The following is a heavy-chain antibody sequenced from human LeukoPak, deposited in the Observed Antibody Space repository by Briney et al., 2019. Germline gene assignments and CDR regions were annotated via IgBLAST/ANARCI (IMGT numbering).Heavy chain of an antibody. Sequence: PVGSLRLSCAASGFTFDDYAMHWVRHAPGKGLEWVSGISWNSGSIGYADSVKGRFTISRDNAKNSLYLQMNSLRAEDMALYYCAKDGSGSGLGEFDYWGQGTLVTVSS. D-gene: IGHD6-19*01. V-gene: IGHV3-9*03. CDR1: GFTFDDYA. J-gene: IGHJ4*02. CDR2: ISWNSGSI. CDR3: AKDGSGSGLGEFDY.